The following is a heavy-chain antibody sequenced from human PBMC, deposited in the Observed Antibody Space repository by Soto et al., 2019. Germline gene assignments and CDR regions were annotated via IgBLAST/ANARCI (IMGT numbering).Heavy chain of an antibody. CDR3: ARVAYVSRGYYSFYFDY. CDR2: IYHSGST. V-gene: IGHV4-30-2*01. D-gene: IGHD3-22*01. CDR1: GGSISSGGYS. Sequence: QLQLQESGSGLVKPSQTLSLTCAVSGGSISSGGYSWSWIRQPPGKGLEWIGYIYHSGSTYYNPSLKSRVTISVDRSKNQFSLTLSSVTASDTAVYYCARVAYVSRGYYSFYFDYWGQGTLVTVSS. J-gene: IGHJ4*02.